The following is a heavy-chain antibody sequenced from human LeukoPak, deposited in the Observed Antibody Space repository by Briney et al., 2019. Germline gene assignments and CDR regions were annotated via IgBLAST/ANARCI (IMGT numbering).Heavy chain of an antibody. V-gene: IGHV3-30*02. Sequence: GGSLRPSCAESGFTFISYGMDLVPQAPGEGVEWVAFIPYGGSNKYYADSVKGRFTISRDNSKNTLYLQMNSLRAEDAAVYYCAKAPLGRCTGVICYYFDYWGQGTLVTVSS. CDR3: AKAPLGRCTGVICYYFDY. CDR2: IPYGGSNK. CDR1: GFTFISYG. J-gene: IGHJ4*02. D-gene: IGHD2-15*01.